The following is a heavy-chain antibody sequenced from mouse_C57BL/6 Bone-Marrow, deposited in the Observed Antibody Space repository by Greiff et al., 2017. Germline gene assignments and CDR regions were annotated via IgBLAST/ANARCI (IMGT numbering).Heavy chain of an antibody. Sequence: VESGEGLVKPGGSLKLSCAASGFTFSSYAMSWVRQTPEKRLEWVAYISSGGDYIYYADTVKGRFTISRDNARNTLYLQMSSLKSEDTAMYYCTRDPSVYYGSSYGFDYWGQGTTLTVSS. CDR3: TRDPSVYYGSSYGFDY. V-gene: IGHV5-9-1*02. J-gene: IGHJ2*01. CDR2: ISSGGDYI. CDR1: GFTFSSYA. D-gene: IGHD1-1*01.